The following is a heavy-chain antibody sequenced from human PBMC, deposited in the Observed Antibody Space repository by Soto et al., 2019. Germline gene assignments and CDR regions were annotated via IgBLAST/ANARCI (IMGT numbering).Heavy chain of an antibody. CDR1: GGSISSGGYY. J-gene: IGHJ6*02. Sequence: PSETLSLTCPVSGGSISSGGYYWSWVRQHPGKGLEWIGYIYYSGSTYYNPSLKSRVTISVDTSKNQFSLKLSSVTAADTAVYYCARSTLLWFGEAYYYGMDVWGQGTTVTVSS. D-gene: IGHD3-10*01. V-gene: IGHV4-31*03. CDR2: IYYSGST. CDR3: ARSTLLWFGEAYYYGMDV.